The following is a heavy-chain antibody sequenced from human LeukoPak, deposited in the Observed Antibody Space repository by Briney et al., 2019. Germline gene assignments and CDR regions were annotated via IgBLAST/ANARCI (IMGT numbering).Heavy chain of an antibody. CDR2: ISSSGSTI. Sequence: GGSLRLSCAASGFTFSSYEMNWVRQAPGKGLEWVSYISSSGSTIYYADSVKGRFPISRDNSKNTLYLQMNSLRAEDTAVYYCAKGQAVAGTGWFDPWGQGTLVTVSS. CDR1: GFTFSSYE. J-gene: IGHJ5*02. V-gene: IGHV3-48*03. CDR3: AKGQAVAGTGWFDP. D-gene: IGHD6-19*01.